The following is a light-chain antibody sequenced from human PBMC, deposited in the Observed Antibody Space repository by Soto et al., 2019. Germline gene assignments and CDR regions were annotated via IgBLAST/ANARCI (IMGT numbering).Light chain of an antibody. CDR2: GNS. CDR3: QSFDSSLSGSI. CDR1: SSNIGAGYD. J-gene: IGLJ2*01. V-gene: IGLV1-40*01. Sequence: QSVLTQPPSVSGAPGQRVTISCTGSSSNIGAGYDVHWYQHLPGTAPKLLIYGNSNRPSGVPDRFSGSKSGTSASLAVTGLQAEDDADYYCQSFDSSLSGSIFGGGTKLTVL.